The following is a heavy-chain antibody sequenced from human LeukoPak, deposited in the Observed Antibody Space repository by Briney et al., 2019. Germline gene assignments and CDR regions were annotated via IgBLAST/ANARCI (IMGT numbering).Heavy chain of an antibody. CDR1: GYTFTSYY. D-gene: IGHD3-22*01. V-gene: IGHV1-46*01. J-gene: IGHJ3*02. CDR2: INPSGGST. Sequence: ASVKVSCKASGYTFTSYYMHWVRQAPGQGLERMGIINPSGGSTSYAQKFQGRVTMTRDTSTSTVYMELSSLRSEDTAVYYCARVGYYDSSGYYYFGYAFDIWGQGTMVTVSS. CDR3: ARVGYYDSSGYYYFGYAFDI.